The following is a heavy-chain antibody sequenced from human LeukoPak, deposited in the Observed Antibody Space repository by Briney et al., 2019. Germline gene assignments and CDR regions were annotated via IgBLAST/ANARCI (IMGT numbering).Heavy chain of an antibody. J-gene: IGHJ5*02. Sequence: PSETLSLTCSVSNGSISRYYWNWIRQSPGKGLEWIGYVYNRGTTVCNPSLKSRVTISVDTSRSQFSLNLRSVTSADTAVYYCARSPGFVDTASGEWFDPWGQGVLVTVSS. D-gene: IGHD5-18*01. V-gene: IGHV4-59*01. CDR1: NGSISRYY. CDR2: VYNRGTT. CDR3: ARSPGFVDTASGEWFDP.